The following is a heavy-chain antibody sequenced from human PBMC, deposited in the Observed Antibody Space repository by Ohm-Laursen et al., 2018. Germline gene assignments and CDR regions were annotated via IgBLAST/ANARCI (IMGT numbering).Heavy chain of an antibody. V-gene: IGHV1-69*04. D-gene: IGHD2-2*02. CDR3: ASVVPAAIPGGWFDP. CDR1: GGTFSSYA. CDR2: IIPILGIA. J-gene: IGHJ5*02. Sequence: SVKVSCKASGGTFSSYAISWVRQAPGQGLEWMRRIIPILGIANYAQKFQGRVTITADKSTSTAYMELSSLRSEDTAVYYCASVVPAAIPGGWFDPWGQGTLVTVSS.